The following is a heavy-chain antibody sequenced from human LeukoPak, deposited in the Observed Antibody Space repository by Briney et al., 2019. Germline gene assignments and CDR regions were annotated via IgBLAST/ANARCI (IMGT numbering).Heavy chain of an antibody. CDR2: ISGSGGST. CDR3: AKDPRDYDVWSGSWFDP. CDR1: GFTFRSYA. J-gene: IGHJ5*02. V-gene: IGHV3-23*01. D-gene: IGHD3-3*01. Sequence: GGPLRLSCAASGFTFRSYAMSWVRQAPGKGLEWVSAISGSGGSTYYADSVKGRFTISRANSKNTLYLQMNSLRAEDTAVYYCAKDPRDYDVWSGSWFDPWGQGTLVTVSS.